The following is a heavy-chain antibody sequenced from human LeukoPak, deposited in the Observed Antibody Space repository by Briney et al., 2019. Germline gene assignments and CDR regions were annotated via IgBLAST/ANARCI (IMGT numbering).Heavy chain of an antibody. Sequence: GASVKVSYKASGYTFTSYDINWVRQATGQGLEWMGWMNPNSGNTGYAQKFQGRVTMTRNTSISTAYMELSSLRSEDTAVYYCARGLNQPGSSSWFDYWGQGTLVTVSS. D-gene: IGHD6-6*01. J-gene: IGHJ4*02. CDR3: ARGLNQPGSSSWFDY. CDR1: GYTFTSYD. CDR2: MNPNSGNT. V-gene: IGHV1-8*01.